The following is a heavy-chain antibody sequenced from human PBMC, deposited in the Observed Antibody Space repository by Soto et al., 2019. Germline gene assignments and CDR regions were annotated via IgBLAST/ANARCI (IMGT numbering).Heavy chain of an antibody. J-gene: IGHJ3*02. CDR2: MNPNSGNT. V-gene: IGHV1-8*01. D-gene: IGHD6-13*01. CDR3: ARGHSSSWYGSNDAFDI. CDR1: GYTFTSYD. Sequence: ASVKVSCXASGYTFTSYDINWVRQATGQGLEWMGWMNPNSGNTGYAQKFQGRVTMTRNTSISTAYMELSSLRSEDTAVYYCARGHSSSWYGSNDAFDIWGQGTMVTVSS.